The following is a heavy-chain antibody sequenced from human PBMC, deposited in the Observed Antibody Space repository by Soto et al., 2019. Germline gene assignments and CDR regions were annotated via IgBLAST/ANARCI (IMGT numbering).Heavy chain of an antibody. J-gene: IGHJ6*02. CDR1: GGSVSTGSYD. CDR2: IFFTGSA. Sequence: SETLSLTCTVSGGSVSTGSYDWAWIRQSPGKGLEWIGKIFFTGSAHYNPSLRNRLTMSVDTSKDQFSLTLTSVTAADTAVYYCARDGHGMDVWGQGTTVTASS. CDR3: ARDGHGMDV. V-gene: IGHV4-61*01.